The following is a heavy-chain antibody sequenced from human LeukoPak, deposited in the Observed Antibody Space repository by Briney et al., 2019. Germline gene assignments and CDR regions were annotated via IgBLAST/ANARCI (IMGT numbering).Heavy chain of an antibody. CDR2: INHSGST. J-gene: IGHJ4*02. V-gene: IGHV4-34*01. D-gene: IGHD3-16*01. CDR3: ARGRTKFMIT. Sequence: SETLSLTCTVSGGSISSYYWSWIRQPPGKGLEWIGEINHSGSTNYNPSLKSRVTISVDTSKNQFSLKLSSVTAADTAVYYCARGRTKFMITWGQGTLVTVSS. CDR1: GGSISSYY.